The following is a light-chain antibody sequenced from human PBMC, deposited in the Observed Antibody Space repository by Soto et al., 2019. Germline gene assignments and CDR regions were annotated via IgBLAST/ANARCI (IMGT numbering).Light chain of an antibody. Sequence: LTPPASVSGSPGQAIAISCPGSGSDVGGYNYVSWYQQHPGKAPKLIIYEVTNRPSGVSNRFSGSKSGNTASLTISGLQAADEADYYCYSYAGSYTFVFGGGTKGNVL. J-gene: IGLJ2*01. CDR1: GSDVGGYNY. CDR3: YSYAGSYTFV. CDR2: EVT. V-gene: IGLV2-14*01.